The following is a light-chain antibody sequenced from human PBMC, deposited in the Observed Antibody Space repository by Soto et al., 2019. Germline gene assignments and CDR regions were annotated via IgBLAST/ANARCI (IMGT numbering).Light chain of an antibody. CDR3: QQYYSTPRT. CDR2: WAS. V-gene: IGKV4-1*01. Sequence: DIVMTQSPDSLAVSLGERATINCKSSQSVLYSSNNNNYLAWYQQKPGQSPKLLIYWASTRESGVPDRFSGSGSGTDFTLTISSLQAEDVAVYYCQQYYSTPRTFGQGTKLEIK. J-gene: IGKJ2*01. CDR1: QSVLYSSNNNNY.